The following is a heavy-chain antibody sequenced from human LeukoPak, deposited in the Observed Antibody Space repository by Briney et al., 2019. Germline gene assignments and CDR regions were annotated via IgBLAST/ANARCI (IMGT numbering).Heavy chain of an antibody. CDR1: GFAFSSHW. Sequence: GGSLRLSCEASGFAFSSHWMHWVRQVPGKGLVWVARIRGDENEIDYADSVKGRFTISRDNAKNTLYLQMNSLRVEDTAVYFCARGHVPGSTRHWDFWGQGTLVTVSS. CDR3: ARGHVPGSTRHWDF. CDR2: IRGDENEI. J-gene: IGHJ4*02. D-gene: IGHD3-10*01. V-gene: IGHV3-74*01.